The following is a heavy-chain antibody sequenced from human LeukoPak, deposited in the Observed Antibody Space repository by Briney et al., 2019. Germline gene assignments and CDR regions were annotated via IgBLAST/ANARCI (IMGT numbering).Heavy chain of an antibody. CDR1: GYTFTNHD. CDR3: ARHGRAVTNVWFDP. CDR2: ISVYSGNT. Sequence: ASVKVACKASGYTFTNHDISWVRQAPGQGLEWMGWISVYSGNTNYAQGFQGRVTMTTDTSTSTAYMELRSLRADDTAVYYCARHGRAVTNVWFDPWGQGTLVSVSS. D-gene: IGHD1-26*01. V-gene: IGHV1-18*01. J-gene: IGHJ5*02.